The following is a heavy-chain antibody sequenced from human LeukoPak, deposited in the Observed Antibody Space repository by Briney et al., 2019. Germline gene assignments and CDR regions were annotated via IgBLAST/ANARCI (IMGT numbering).Heavy chain of an antibody. D-gene: IGHD3-22*01. CDR1: GGTFSSYA. J-gene: IGHJ3*02. V-gene: IGHV1-46*01. Sequence: ASVKVSCKASGGTFSSYAISWVRQAPGQGLEWMGIINPSGGSTSYAQKFQGRVTMTRDTSTSTVYMELSSLRSEDTAVYYCARTHHPYYYDSSGYYESGAFGIWGQGTMVTVSS. CDR2: INPSGGST. CDR3: ARTHHPYYYDSSGYYESGAFGI.